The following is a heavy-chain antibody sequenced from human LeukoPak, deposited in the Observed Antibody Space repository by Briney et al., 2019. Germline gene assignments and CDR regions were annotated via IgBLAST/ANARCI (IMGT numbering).Heavy chain of an antibody. CDR1: GYTFTGYY. J-gene: IGHJ5*02. D-gene: IGHD3-10*01. CDR2: INPNSGGT. Sequence: GASVKVSCKASGYTFTGYYMHWVRQAPGQGLEWMGWINPNSGGTNYAQKFQGRVTMTRDTSISTAYMELSRLRSDDTAVYYCGGGPVRGVIVGNNWFDPWGQGTLVTVSS. CDR3: GGGPVRGVIVGNNWFDP. V-gene: IGHV1-2*02.